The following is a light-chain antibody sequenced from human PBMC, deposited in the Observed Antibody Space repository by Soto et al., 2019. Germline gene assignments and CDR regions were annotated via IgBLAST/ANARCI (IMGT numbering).Light chain of an antibody. CDR1: QNLLYSSNNKNS. V-gene: IGKV4-1*01. CDR3: QQYHSTPWT. CDR2: WAS. Sequence: IVMTQSPDSLAVSLGERATINCKSSQNLLYSSNNKNSLAWYQQKPGQPPNLLVYWASTRESGVPDRFSGSESGTDFTLTISSLQAEDVAVYYCQQYHSTPWTFGQGTRVEIK. J-gene: IGKJ1*01.